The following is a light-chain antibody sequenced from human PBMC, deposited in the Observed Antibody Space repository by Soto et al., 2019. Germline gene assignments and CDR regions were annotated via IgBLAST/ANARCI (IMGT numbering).Light chain of an antibody. J-gene: IGLJ2*01. CDR1: SSDIGGYIY. CDR3: SSYSSANTVI. V-gene: IGLV2-14*01. Sequence: QSALTQPASVSASPGQSITISCTGTSSDIGGYIYVSWYQHHPGKAPRLMIYEVSSRPSGVSNRFSGSKSGNTASLTISGLQADDEAQYYCSSYSSANTVIFGGGTKLTVL. CDR2: EVS.